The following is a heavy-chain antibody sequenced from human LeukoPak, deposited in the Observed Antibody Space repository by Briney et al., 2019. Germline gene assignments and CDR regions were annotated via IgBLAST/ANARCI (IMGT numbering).Heavy chain of an antibody. CDR1: GFTFSNHG. J-gene: IGHJ4*02. CDR3: ARDRLEAVTDDDYFDY. D-gene: IGHD2-21*02. CDR2: IWYDGSNK. Sequence: GGSLRLSCAASGFTFSNHGMHWVRQAPGKGPEWVALIWYDGSNKYYGDSVKGRFTISRDNSKNTIYLQMNSLRAEDTGVYYCARDRLEAVTDDDYFDYWGQGTLVTVSS. V-gene: IGHV3-33*01.